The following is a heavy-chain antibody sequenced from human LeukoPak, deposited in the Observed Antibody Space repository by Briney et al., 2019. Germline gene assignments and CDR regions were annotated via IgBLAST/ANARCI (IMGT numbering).Heavy chain of an antibody. V-gene: IGHV1-46*01. Sequence: GASVKVSCKASGYTFTSYYMHWVRQAPGQGLEWMGIINPSGGSTSYAQKFQGRVTMTRDTSTSTVYMELSSLRAEDMAVYYCARGKIAAAGLDAFDIWGQGTMVTVSS. CDR1: GYTFTSYY. J-gene: IGHJ3*02. CDR2: INPSGGST. D-gene: IGHD6-13*01. CDR3: ARGKIAAAGLDAFDI.